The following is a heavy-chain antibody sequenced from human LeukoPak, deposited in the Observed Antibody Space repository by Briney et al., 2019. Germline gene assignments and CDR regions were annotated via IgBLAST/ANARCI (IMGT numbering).Heavy chain of an antibody. V-gene: IGHV3-48*02. D-gene: IGHD6-19*01. CDR2: ITRGRSAI. Sequence: GGSLRLSCEASGFTFSTYSMNWVRQAPGKGLEWVSSITRGRSAIIYADSVKGRFTISRDNARDSLYLHMNSLRDEDTAVYYCAREALGTVAGLGGAFDIWGQGTMVTVSS. J-gene: IGHJ3*02. CDR3: AREALGTVAGLGGAFDI. CDR1: GFTFSTYS.